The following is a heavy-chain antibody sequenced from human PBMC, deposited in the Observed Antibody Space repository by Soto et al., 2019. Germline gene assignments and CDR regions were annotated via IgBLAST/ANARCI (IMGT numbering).Heavy chain of an antibody. Sequence: ASVKVSCKASGGTFSSYAISWVRQAPGQGLEWMGGIIPIFGTANYAQKFQGRVTITADESTSTAYMELSSLRSEDTAVYYCARDRDYYDSSGYSPYYFDYWGQGTLVTSPQ. CDR2: IIPIFGTA. J-gene: IGHJ4*02. CDR1: GGTFSSYA. D-gene: IGHD3-22*01. CDR3: ARDRDYYDSSGYSPYYFDY. V-gene: IGHV1-69*13.